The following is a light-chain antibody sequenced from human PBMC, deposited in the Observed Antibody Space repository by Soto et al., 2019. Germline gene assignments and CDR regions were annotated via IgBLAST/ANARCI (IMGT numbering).Light chain of an antibody. J-gene: IGLJ2*01. CDR3: SLSYDGARI. CDR1: TGAVTSGHY. CDR2: DAT. V-gene: IGLV7-46*01. Sequence: QAVVTQEPSLTVSPGGTVTLTSGSSTGAVTSGHYPQWIQQKPGQAPRTLIYDATNKQSWTPARFSASLLGGKAALTLSGAQPEDEGDYYCSLSYDGARIFGGGTKLTVL.